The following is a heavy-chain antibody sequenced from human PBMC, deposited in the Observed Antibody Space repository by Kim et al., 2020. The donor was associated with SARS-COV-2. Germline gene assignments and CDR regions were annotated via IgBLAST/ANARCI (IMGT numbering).Heavy chain of an antibody. CDR3: AKSGGDSYEEYYFDY. J-gene: IGHJ4*02. V-gene: IGHV3-30*18. Sequence: GGSLRLSCAASGFTFSSYGMHWVRQAPGKGLEWVAVISYDGSNKYYADSVKGRFTISRDNSKNTLYLQMNSLRAEDTAVYYCAKSGGDSYEEYYFDYWGQGTLVTVSS. CDR1: GFTFSSYG. D-gene: IGHD5-12*01. CDR2: ISYDGSNK.